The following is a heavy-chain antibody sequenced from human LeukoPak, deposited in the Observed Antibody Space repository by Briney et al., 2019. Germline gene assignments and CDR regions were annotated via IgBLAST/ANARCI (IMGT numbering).Heavy chain of an antibody. Sequence: SETLSLTCTVSGGSISSSSYYWGWIRQPPGKGLEWIGSIYYSGSTYYNPSLKSRVTISVDTSKNQFSLKLSSVTAADTAVYYCARVKISSSWYRFDPWGQGTLVTVSS. CDR2: IYYSGST. J-gene: IGHJ5*02. V-gene: IGHV4-39*01. CDR3: ARVKISSSWYRFDP. CDR1: GGSISSSSYY. D-gene: IGHD6-13*01.